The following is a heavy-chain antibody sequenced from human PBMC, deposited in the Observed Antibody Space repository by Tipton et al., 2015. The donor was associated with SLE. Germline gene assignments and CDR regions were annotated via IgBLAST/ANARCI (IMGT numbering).Heavy chain of an antibody. Sequence: TLSLTCTVSGGFISSGSYFWTWIRQPPGKGLEYIGYVYPSGGSDYNPSLSGRVTISFDTSKNQFSLRLTSATAADTAVYYCARVGHGFDSSGYNSRYYYYMDVWGKGTTVTVSS. D-gene: IGHD3-22*01. J-gene: IGHJ6*03. CDR2: VYPSGGS. V-gene: IGHV4-61*01. CDR1: GGFISSGSYF. CDR3: ARVGHGFDSSGYNSRYYYYMDV.